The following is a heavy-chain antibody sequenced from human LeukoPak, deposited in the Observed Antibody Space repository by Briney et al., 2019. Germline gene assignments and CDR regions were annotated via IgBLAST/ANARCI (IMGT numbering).Heavy chain of an antibody. CDR2: IIPIFGTA. D-gene: IGHD3-10*01. Sequence: SVKVSCKVSGYTLTELSMHWVRQAPGKGLEWMGGIIPIFGTANYAQKFQGRVTITADKSTSTAYMELSSLRSEDTAVYYCARGVGYYGSGSYQGYYYMDVWGKGTTVTVSS. V-gene: IGHV1-69*06. J-gene: IGHJ6*03. CDR3: ARGVGYYGSGSYQGYYYMDV. CDR1: GYTLTELS.